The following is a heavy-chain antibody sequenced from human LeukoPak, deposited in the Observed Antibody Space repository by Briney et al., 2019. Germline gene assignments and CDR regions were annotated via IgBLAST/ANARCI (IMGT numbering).Heavy chain of an antibody. J-gene: IGHJ3*02. Sequence: KPSETLSLTCSVSGGSISNYYWSWIRQPPGKGLEWIGYIYYSWSTNYNPSLKSRVTISVDTSKNQFSLKLRSVTAADTAVYYCARGIAAAAPPSSAFDIWGQGTMVTVSS. CDR3: ARGIAAAAPPSSAFDI. D-gene: IGHD6-13*01. CDR2: IYYSWST. V-gene: IGHV4-59*01. CDR1: GGSISNYY.